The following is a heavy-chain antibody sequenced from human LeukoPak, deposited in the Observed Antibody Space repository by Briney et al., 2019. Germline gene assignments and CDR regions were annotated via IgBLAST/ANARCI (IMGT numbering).Heavy chain of an antibody. V-gene: IGHV4-59*08. CDR1: GGSISSYY. J-gene: IGHJ4*02. CDR2: IYYSGST. Sequence: SGTLSLTCTVSGGSISSYYWSWIRQPPGKGLEWIGYIYYSGSTNYNPSLKSRVTISVDTSKNQFSLKLSSVTAADTAVYYCARSPVDTAMTDYWGQGTLVTVSS. D-gene: IGHD5-18*01. CDR3: ARSPVDTAMTDY.